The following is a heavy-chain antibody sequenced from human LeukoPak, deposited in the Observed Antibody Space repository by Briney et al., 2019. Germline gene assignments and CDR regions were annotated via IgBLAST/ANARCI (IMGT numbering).Heavy chain of an antibody. CDR2: ISRSSSYT. J-gene: IGHJ4*02. V-gene: IGHV3-21*05. CDR3: AREQKLYDGSGSSTFDF. CDR1: GFTFSSHS. Sequence: PGGSLRLSCVASGFTFSSHSMNWVRQAPGKGLEWVSYISRSSSYTKYADSVKGRFTISRDSAKNSLYLQMNSLRAEDTAVYYCAREQKLYDGSGSSTFDFWGQGTLVTVSS. D-gene: IGHD3-10*01.